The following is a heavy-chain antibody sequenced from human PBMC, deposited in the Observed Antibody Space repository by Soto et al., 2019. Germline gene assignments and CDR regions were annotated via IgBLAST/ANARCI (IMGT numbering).Heavy chain of an antibody. CDR2: ISYDGSNK. D-gene: IGHD6-19*01. CDR1: GFTFSSYG. J-gene: IGHJ4*02. Sequence: QVQLVESGGGVVQPGRSLRLSCAASGFTFSSYGMHWVRQAPGKGLEWVAVISYDGSNKYYADSVKGRFTISRDNSKNTLYMKMNSLRAEDTAVYYCAKGKQWLADYWGQGTLVTVSS. CDR3: AKGKQWLADY. V-gene: IGHV3-30*18.